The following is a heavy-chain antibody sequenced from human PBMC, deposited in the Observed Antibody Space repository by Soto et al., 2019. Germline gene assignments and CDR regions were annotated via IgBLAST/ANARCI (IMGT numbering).Heavy chain of an antibody. Sequence: PGGFLRLSCVACGITFRSYWMHWVRQAPGKGLVWVSRINSDGSSTSYADSVKGRFTISRDNAKNTLYLQMNSLRAEDTAVYYCARARSTSCYSPWGQGTRVTVSS. CDR2: INSDGSST. D-gene: IGHD2-2*01. CDR3: ARARSTSCYSP. CDR1: GITFRSYW. V-gene: IGHV3-74*01. J-gene: IGHJ5*01.